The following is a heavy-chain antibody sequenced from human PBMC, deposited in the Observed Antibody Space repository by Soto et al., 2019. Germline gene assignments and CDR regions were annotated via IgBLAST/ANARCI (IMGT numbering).Heavy chain of an antibody. CDR2: MSYGGNT. CDR1: GASVTSFF. CDR3: ARADFPALRDEFLVEAFQM. J-gene: IGHJ3*01. D-gene: IGHD2-15*01. Sequence: SETLSLTCAVSGASVTSFFWNWIRQPPGKGLEWIGYMSYGGNTNTNASLQSRVSLSLDTSKNQVSLNLRSVIPADPAVYFCARADFPALRDEFLVEAFQMWGQGAKVSV. V-gene: IGHV4-59*02.